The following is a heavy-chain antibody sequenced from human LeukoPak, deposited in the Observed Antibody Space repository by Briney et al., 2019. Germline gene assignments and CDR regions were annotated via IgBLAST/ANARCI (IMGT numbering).Heavy chain of an antibody. CDR2: INPSGGST. D-gene: IGHD2-8*01. CDR3: ARQLGYCTNGVCHPFDY. V-gene: IGHV1-46*03. J-gene: IGHJ4*02. CDR1: GYTFTSYY. Sequence: ASVKVSCKASGYTFTSYYMHWVRQAPGQGLEWMGIINPSGGSTSYPQKFQGRVTMTRDTSTSTVYMVLSSLRSEDTAVYYCARQLGYCTNGVCHPFDYWGQGTLVTVSS.